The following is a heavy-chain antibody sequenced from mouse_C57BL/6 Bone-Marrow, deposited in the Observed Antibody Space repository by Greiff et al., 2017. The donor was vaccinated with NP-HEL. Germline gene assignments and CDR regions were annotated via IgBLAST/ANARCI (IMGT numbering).Heavy chain of an antibody. Sequence: EVKLMESGGGLVQPKGSLKLSCAASGFSFNTYAMNWVRQAPGKGLEWVARIRSKSNNYATYYADSVKDRFTISRDDSESMLYLQMNNLKTEDTAMYYCVYDYLFAYWGQGTLVTVSA. CDR1: GFSFNTYA. J-gene: IGHJ3*01. CDR3: VYDYLFAY. D-gene: IGHD2-4*01. V-gene: IGHV10-1*01. CDR2: IRSKSNNYAT.